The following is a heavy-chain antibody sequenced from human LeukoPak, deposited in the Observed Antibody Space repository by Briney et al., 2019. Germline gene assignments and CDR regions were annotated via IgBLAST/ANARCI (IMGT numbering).Heavy chain of an antibody. V-gene: IGHV4-59*08. Sequence: SETLSLTCTVSGGSINNYYWSWVRQPPGAGLEWLAYIYYTGSTNYNPSLKTRLTISVDTSKNQFSLRLNSVTAADPAVYYCARFSQYYDSPTHSLDHWGQEILVTVPS. CDR3: ARFSQYYDSPTHSLDH. CDR2: IYYTGST. CDR1: GGSINNYY. J-gene: IGHJ4*02. D-gene: IGHD2/OR15-2a*01.